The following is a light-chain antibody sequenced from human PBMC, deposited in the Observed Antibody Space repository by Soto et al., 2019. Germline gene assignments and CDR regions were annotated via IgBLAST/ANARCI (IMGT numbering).Light chain of an antibody. Sequence: EIVLTQSPGTLSLSPGERATLSCRASQSVSSSYLAWYQQKPGQAPRLLIYGASGRTTGIPERFSGSGSGTAFTLTLSRLEPEDFAVYYCQQYGGSPSFTFGPGTKVDIK. CDR3: QQYGGSPSFT. J-gene: IGKJ3*01. CDR1: QSVSSSY. CDR2: GAS. V-gene: IGKV3-20*01.